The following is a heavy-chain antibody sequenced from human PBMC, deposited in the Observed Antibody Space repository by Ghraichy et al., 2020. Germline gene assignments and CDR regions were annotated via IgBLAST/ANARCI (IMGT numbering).Heavy chain of an antibody. CDR1: GFSFSRYR. V-gene: IGHV3-7*01. J-gene: IGHJ3*01. D-gene: IGHD3-22*01. CDR3: ARGDYYGISGYYIDAFGV. Sequence: GGSLRLSCAASGFSFSRYRMSWVRQAPGKGLEWVANARLDGSENYYVDSVKGRFTISRDNGKNSLYLQMNSLRADDTAVYYCARGDYYGISGYYIDAFGVWGQGKMVTISS. CDR2: ARLDGSEN.